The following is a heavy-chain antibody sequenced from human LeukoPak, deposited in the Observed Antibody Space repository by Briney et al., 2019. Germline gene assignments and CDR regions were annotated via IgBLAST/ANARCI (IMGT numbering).Heavy chain of an antibody. CDR3: ARDSTFGNVAARPRWFDP. Sequence: SVKVSCKASGGTFSSYAISWVRQAPGQGLEWMGRIIPILGIANYAQKFQGRVTITADKSTSTAYMELSSLRSEDTAVYYCARDSTFGNVAARPRWFDPWGQGTLVTVSS. CDR2: IIPILGIA. V-gene: IGHV1-69*04. J-gene: IGHJ5*02. D-gene: IGHD6-6*01. CDR1: GGTFSSYA.